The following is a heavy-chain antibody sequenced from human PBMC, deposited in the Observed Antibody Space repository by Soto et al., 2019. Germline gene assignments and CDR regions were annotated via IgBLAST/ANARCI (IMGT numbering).Heavy chain of an antibody. CDR1: GGSISSYY. CDR2: IYYSGST. Sequence: SETLSLTCTVSGGSISSYYWSWIRQPPGKGLEWIGYIYYSGSTNYNPSLKSRVTISVDTSKNQFSLKLSSVTAADTAVYYCARGRYRYFDYWGQGTLVTVSS. J-gene: IGHJ4*02. D-gene: IGHD2-2*01. V-gene: IGHV4-59*01. CDR3: ARGRYRYFDY.